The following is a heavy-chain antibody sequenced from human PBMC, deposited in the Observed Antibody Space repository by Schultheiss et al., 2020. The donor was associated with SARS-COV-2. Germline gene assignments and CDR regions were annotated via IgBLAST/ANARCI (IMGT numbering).Heavy chain of an antibody. D-gene: IGHD4-17*01. V-gene: IGHV3-74*01. CDR1: GLTVRNNY. J-gene: IGHJ4*02. Sequence: GGSLRLSCEASGLTVRNNYMTWVRQVPGKGLVWVSRINSDGSSTSYADSVKGRFTISRDNSKHTLHLQMNSLRAEDTAVYYCAKDLTVTACALDYWGQGTLVTVSS. CDR2: INSDGSST. CDR3: AKDLTVTACALDY.